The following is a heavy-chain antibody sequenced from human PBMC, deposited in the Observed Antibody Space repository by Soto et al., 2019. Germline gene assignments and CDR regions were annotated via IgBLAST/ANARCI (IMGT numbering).Heavy chain of an antibody. CDR1: GYSFTSYW. Sequence: GESLKISCKGSGYSFTSYWISWVRQMPGKGLEWMGRIDPRDSYTNYSPSFQGHVTISADKSISTAYLQWSSLKASDTAMYYCARVSYSRSWYDNWFDPWGHGTLVTVPS. D-gene: IGHD6-13*01. V-gene: IGHV5-10-1*01. CDR3: ARVSYSRSWYDNWFDP. J-gene: IGHJ5*02. CDR2: IDPRDSYT.